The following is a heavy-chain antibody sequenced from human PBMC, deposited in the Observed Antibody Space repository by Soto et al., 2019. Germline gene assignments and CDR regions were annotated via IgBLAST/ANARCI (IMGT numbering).Heavy chain of an antibody. J-gene: IGHJ6*02. Sequence: GGSLRLSCAASGFTFSNYAMPWVPQAPGKGLEWVALTSYDGNNDYYTDSVKGRFTISRDNSKNTLFLQMNSPRPEDTAVYYCAKDGITIFGVVIRPPFYYYGMDVWGQGTTVTVSS. CDR3: AKDGITIFGVVIRPPFYYYGMDV. V-gene: IGHV3-30*18. CDR1: GFTFSNYA. CDR2: TSYDGNND. D-gene: IGHD3-3*01.